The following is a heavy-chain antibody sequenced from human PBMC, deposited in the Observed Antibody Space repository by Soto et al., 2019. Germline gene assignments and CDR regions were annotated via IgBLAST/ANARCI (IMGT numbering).Heavy chain of an antibody. D-gene: IGHD2-2*02. J-gene: IGHJ4*02. CDR3: ATYTSLDY. CDR2: IYSGGST. V-gene: IGHV3-53*02. Sequence: EVQLVETGGGLIQPGGSLRLSCAASGFTVSNNYMSWVRQAPGEGLEWVSLIYSGGSTFYADSVKGRFTISRDNSKNTLFLQMNSLKAEDTVVYFCATYTSLDYWGQGTLVTVSS. CDR1: GFTVSNNY.